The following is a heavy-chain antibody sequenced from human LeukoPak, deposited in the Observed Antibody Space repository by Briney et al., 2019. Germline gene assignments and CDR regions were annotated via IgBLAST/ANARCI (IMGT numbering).Heavy chain of an antibody. Sequence: ASVKVSCKASGYTFTGYYMHWVRQAPGQGLEWMGRINPNSGGTNYAQKFQGRVPMTRDTSISTAYMELSRLRSDDTAVYYCARVDSSGYFYYYYYGMDVWGQGTTVTVSS. CDR3: ARVDSSGYFYYYYYGMDV. CDR2: INPNSGGT. CDR1: GYTFTGYY. D-gene: IGHD3-22*01. J-gene: IGHJ6*02. V-gene: IGHV1-2*06.